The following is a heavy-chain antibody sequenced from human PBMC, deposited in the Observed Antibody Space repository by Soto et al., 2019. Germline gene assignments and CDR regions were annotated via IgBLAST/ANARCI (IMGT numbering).Heavy chain of an antibody. J-gene: IGHJ6*03. CDR1: GFTFDDYA. Sequence: EVQLVESGGGLVQPGRSLRLSCAASGFTFDDYAMHWVRQAPGKGLEWVSGISWNSGSIGYADSVKGRFTISRDNAKNYLYLQMNSLRAEDTALYYCAKDPGAGDSSTYYYYYMDVWGKGTTVTVSS. CDR3: AKDPGAGDSSTYYYYYMDV. CDR2: ISWNSGSI. D-gene: IGHD6-13*01. V-gene: IGHV3-9*01.